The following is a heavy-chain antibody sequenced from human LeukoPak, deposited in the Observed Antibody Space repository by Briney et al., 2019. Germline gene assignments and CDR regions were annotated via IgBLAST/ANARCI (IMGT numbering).Heavy chain of an antibody. D-gene: IGHD2/OR15-2a*01. Sequence: SETLSLTCTVSGVSMSSSPYYWGWIRQPPGKGLEWIGTIYDTGNTNYNPSLRSRLTISVDTSRNQFSLKLSSVTAADTAVYYCARHDCDSSRCSVNWFDPWGQGTLVTVSS. V-gene: IGHV4-39*01. CDR1: GVSMSSSPYY. J-gene: IGHJ5*02. CDR2: IYDTGNT. CDR3: ARHDCDSSRCSVNWFDP.